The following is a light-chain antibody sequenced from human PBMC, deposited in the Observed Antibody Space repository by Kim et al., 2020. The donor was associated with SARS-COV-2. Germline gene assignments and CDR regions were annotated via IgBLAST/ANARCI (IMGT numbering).Light chain of an antibody. CDR3: QSYEL. CDR1: SSNIGAGYD. Sequence: QSVLTQPPSVSGAPGQRVTISCTGSSSNIGAGYDVHWYQQLPGTAPKLLIYGNKNRPSGVPDRFAGSKSGASASLTIAGLQAEDEADYYCQSYELFGGGTQLTVL. V-gene: IGLV1-40*01. CDR2: GNK. J-gene: IGLJ3*02.